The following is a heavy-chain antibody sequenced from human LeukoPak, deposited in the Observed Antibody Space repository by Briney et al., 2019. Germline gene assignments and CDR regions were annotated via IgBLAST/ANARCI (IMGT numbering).Heavy chain of an antibody. J-gene: IGHJ6*03. CDR3: ASLDIVVVPAAVGDNYYMDV. CDR1: GFTFSSYW. CDR2: INTDGSST. D-gene: IGHD2-2*03. V-gene: IGHV3-74*01. Sequence: GGSLRLSCAASGFTFSSYWMHWVRQAPGKGLVWVSRINTDGSSTSYADSVKGRFTISRDNAKNTLYLQMNSLRAEDTAVYYCASLDIVVVPAAVGDNYYMDVWGKGTTVTVSS.